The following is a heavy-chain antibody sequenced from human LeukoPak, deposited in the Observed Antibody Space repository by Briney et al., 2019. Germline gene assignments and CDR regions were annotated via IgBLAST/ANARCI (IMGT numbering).Heavy chain of an antibody. CDR1: GFTVSTNY. CDR3: ARGHDYDFWSGYLPDYFDY. V-gene: IGHV3-53*01. CDR2: VYSDGKT. D-gene: IGHD3-3*01. Sequence: HPGGSLRLSCAASGFTVSTNYMSWARQAPGKGLEWVSVVYSDGKTCYADAVKGRFTISKDSSRNTLYLQMNSLRAEDTAVYYCARGHDYDFWSGYLPDYFDYWGQGTLVTVSS. J-gene: IGHJ4*02.